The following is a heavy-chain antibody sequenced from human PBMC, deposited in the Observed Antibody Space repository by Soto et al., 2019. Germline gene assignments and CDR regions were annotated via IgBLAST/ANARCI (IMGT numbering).Heavy chain of an antibody. V-gene: IGHV3-21*01. J-gene: IGHJ4*02. Sequence: GWSLRLSCAASGFTFSSYSMNWVRQAPGKGLEWVSSISSSSSYIYYADSVKGRFTISRDNAKNSLYLQMNSLRAEDTAVYYCARDILGYDYVWGSYRYAPQFDYWGQGTLVTVSS. CDR2: ISSSSSYI. CDR3: ARDILGYDYVWGSYRYAPQFDY. D-gene: IGHD3-16*02. CDR1: GFTFSSYS.